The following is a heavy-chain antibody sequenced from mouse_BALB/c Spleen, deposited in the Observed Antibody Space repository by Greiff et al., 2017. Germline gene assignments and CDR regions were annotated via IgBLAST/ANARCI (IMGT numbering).Heavy chain of an antibody. D-gene: IGHD2-4*01. CDR1: GFTFSSYT. CDR2: ISSGGSYT. V-gene: IGHV5-6-4*01. CDR3: TRGSDYGPFAY. Sequence: EVHLVESGGGLVKPGGSLKLSCAASGFTFSSYTMSWVRQTPEKRLEWVATISSGGSYTYYPDSVKGRFTISRDNAKNTLYLQMSSLKSEDTAMYYCTRGSDYGPFAYWGQGTLVTVSA. J-gene: IGHJ3*01.